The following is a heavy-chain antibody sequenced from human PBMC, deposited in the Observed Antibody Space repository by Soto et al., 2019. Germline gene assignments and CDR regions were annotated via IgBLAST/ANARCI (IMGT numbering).Heavy chain of an antibody. J-gene: IGHJ4*02. CDR2: ISHDGSNK. Sequence: QVQLVESGGGVVQPGRSLRLSCAASGFTFSSYAMHWVRQAPGKGLEWVAVISHDGSNKYYADSVKGRFTISRDNSKNTLYLQMNSLRAEDTAVYYCAREATYYDFWSGYYPYFDYWGQGTLVTVSS. CDR1: GFTFSSYA. CDR3: AREATYYDFWSGYYPYFDY. D-gene: IGHD3-3*01. V-gene: IGHV3-30-3*01.